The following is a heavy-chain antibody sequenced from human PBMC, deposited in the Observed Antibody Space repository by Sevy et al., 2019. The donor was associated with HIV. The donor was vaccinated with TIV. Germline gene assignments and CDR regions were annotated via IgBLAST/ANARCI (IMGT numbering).Heavy chain of an antibody. J-gene: IGHJ5*02. CDR3: ARDATTVRGMGFDP. Sequence: SETLSLTCTVSGGSISSYYWSWIRQPPGKGLEWIGYIYYSGSTNYNPSLKSRVTISVDTSKNQFSLKLSSVAAAETAVYYCARDATTVRGMGFDPWGQGTLVTVS. CDR2: IYYSGST. D-gene: IGHD4-17*01. CDR1: GGSISSYY. V-gene: IGHV4-59*01.